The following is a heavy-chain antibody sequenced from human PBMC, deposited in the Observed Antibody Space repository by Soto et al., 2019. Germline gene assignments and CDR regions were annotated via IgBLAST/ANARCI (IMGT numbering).Heavy chain of an antibody. CDR1: GFSVSRNY. J-gene: IGHJ4*02. V-gene: IGHV3-53*02. D-gene: IGHD3-10*01. Sequence: QLVETGGGVIQPGTSLTLSCAASGFSVSRNYMTWVRQAPGKGLEWVSFVYSGGAPFYADSVKGRFILSRDDSQNTMYLQMNNLRAEDTAVYYCARVPGRLWGRGTLVTVAS. CDR2: VYSGGAP. CDR3: ARVPGRL.